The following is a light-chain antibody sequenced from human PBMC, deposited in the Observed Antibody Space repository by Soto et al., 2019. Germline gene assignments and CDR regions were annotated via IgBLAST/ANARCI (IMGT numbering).Light chain of an antibody. Sequence: EIVLMQSPGTLSLSPGERGTLSCRASQSVASSLAWYQQKPGQAPRLLIYDASNRATGIPDRFSGSGSGTDFTLTLSRLEPEDFEVYYCQQYVNSPLTFGGGTKVGIK. V-gene: IGKV3-20*01. CDR3: QQYVNSPLT. CDR1: QSVASS. J-gene: IGKJ4*01. CDR2: DAS.